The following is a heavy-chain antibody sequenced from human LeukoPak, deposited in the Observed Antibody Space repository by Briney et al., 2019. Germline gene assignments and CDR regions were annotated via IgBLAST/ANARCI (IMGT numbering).Heavy chain of an antibody. CDR1: GFTFSSYA. J-gene: IGHJ4*02. CDR3: AKADSYYDLLTCFDF. D-gene: IGHD3-9*01. Sequence: GGSLRLSCAASGFTFSSYAMNWVRQAPGKGLEWVSTVSGSGTITYYAGSVKGRFTISRDNPKNTLYLQMNSLRAEDTAVYYCAKADSYYDLLTCFDFWGQGTLVTVSS. CDR2: VSGSGTIT. V-gene: IGHV3-23*01.